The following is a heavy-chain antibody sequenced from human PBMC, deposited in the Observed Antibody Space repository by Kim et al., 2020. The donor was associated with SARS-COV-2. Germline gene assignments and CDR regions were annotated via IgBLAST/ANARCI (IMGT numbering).Heavy chain of an antibody. Sequence: GGSLRLSCAASGFTFSSYAMHWVRQAPGKGLEWVAVISYDGSNKYYVDSVKGRFTISRDNSKNTLYLQMNSLRAEDTAVYYCARSTTIAAAGTYFDYWGQGTLVTVSS. CDR1: GFTFSSYA. J-gene: IGHJ4*02. CDR2: ISYDGSNK. CDR3: ARSTTIAAAGTYFDY. V-gene: IGHV3-30*04. D-gene: IGHD6-13*01.